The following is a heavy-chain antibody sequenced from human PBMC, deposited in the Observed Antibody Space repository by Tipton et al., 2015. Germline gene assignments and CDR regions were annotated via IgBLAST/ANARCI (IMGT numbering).Heavy chain of an antibody. J-gene: IGHJ4*02. D-gene: IGHD3-9*01. V-gene: IGHV4-39*07. CDR2: LSYSGKT. CDR3: ACQDYDSLTRDYQTVDY. CDR1: GGSISNSNYY. Sequence: TLSLTCTVPGGSISNSNYYWGWIRQPPGKGLEWIGSLSYSGKTDYNPPLRRRVTISVDRPKNQFSLRLSSVTAADTAVYYCACQDYDSLTRDYQTVDYWGQGTLVTVSS.